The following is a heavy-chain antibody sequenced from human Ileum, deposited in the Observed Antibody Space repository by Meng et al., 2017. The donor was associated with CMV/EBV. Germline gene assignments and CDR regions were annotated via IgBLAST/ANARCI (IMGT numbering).Heavy chain of an antibody. CDR1: GYSFTSYY. J-gene: IGHJ4*02. Sequence: ASVKVSCKTSGYSFTSYYIHWVRQAPGQRLDYVGMINPNAGNTNYAQIFQGRVTMTRDTSTSTVYMELSSLRSEDTAVYYCARELHGTLYFDYWGQGTLVTVSS. D-gene: IGHD4-11*01. CDR3: ARELHGTLYFDY. V-gene: IGHV1-46*01. CDR2: INPNAGNT.